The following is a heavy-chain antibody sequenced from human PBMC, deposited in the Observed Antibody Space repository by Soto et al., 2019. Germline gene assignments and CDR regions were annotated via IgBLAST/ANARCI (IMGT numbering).Heavy chain of an antibody. J-gene: IGHJ6*03. Sequence: QVQLVESGGGVVQPGRSLRLSCAASGFTFSSYGMHWVRQAPGKGLEWVAVISYDGSNKYYADSVKGRFTISRDNSKNTLYLQMNSLRAEDTAVYYCAKAPRAYYYGSGSYRPGYYYYMDVWGKGTTVTVSS. CDR1: GFTFSSYG. D-gene: IGHD3-10*01. V-gene: IGHV3-30*18. CDR2: ISYDGSNK. CDR3: AKAPRAYYYGSGSYRPGYYYYMDV.